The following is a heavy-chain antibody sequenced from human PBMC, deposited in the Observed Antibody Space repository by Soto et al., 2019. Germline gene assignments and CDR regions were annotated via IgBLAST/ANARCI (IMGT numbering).Heavy chain of an antibody. V-gene: IGHV4-59*01. J-gene: IGHJ4*02. CDR3: ARASYGDYGY. Sequence: PSATLSLTCTVSGGSISSYYWSWIRQPPGKGLEWIGYIYYSGSTNYNPSLKSRVTISVDTSKNQFSLKLSSVTAADTAVYYCARASYGDYGYWGQGTLVTVS. CDR2: IYYSGST. CDR1: GGSISSYY. D-gene: IGHD4-17*01.